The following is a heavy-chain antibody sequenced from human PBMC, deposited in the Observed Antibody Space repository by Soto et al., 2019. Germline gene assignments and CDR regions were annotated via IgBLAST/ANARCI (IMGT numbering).Heavy chain of an antibody. CDR1: GYILSDLS. V-gene: IGHV1-24*01. Sequence: QVQLVQSGAEVKKPGASVQVSCKVSGYILSDLSLHWVRQAPGRGLEWMGGFDLEEGQTVYAQKFQDRVTMTEDTSTQTAYMELTSLTSENTAVSYCPTGVRHYAFLSGYHHRSPLDYWGQGSLVSVSS. CDR2: FDLEEGQT. J-gene: IGHJ4*02. CDR3: PTGVRHYAFLSGYHHRSPLDY. D-gene: IGHD3-3*01.